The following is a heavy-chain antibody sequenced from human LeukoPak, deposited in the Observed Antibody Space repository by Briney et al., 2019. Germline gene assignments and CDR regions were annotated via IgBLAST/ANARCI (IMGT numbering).Heavy chain of an antibody. CDR2: ISSSSSFI. Sequence: GGSLRLSCAASGFTFSDYNMNWVRQAPGKGLEWVSYISSSSSFIYYADSVKGRFTISRDNAKNSLYLQMNSLRAEDTAVYYCATLVNYWSFDYWGQGTLVTVSS. J-gene: IGHJ4*02. CDR3: ATLVNYWSFDY. CDR1: GFTFSDYN. V-gene: IGHV3-48*01. D-gene: IGHD2/OR15-2a*01.